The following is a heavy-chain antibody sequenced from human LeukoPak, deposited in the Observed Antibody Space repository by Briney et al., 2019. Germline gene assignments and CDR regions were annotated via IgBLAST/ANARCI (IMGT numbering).Heavy chain of an antibody. Sequence: PSETLSLTCTVSGDSISGQYWGWIRQPPGKGLEWIGSVYYSGSAYYNASPKSRVSILVDKSKSQFSLRLSTVTAADTAVYYCARVASGYSYGYPHHYYYYMDVWGKGTTVTISS. CDR1: GDSISGQY. CDR2: VYYSGSA. CDR3: ARVASGYSYGYPHHYYYYMDV. D-gene: IGHD5-18*01. V-gene: IGHV4-59*11. J-gene: IGHJ6*03.